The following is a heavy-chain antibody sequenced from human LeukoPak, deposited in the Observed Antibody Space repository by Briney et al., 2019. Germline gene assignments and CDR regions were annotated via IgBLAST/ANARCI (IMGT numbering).Heavy chain of an antibody. V-gene: IGHV4-34*01. CDR3: ARVGSRKWPSRAIRY. Sequence: SETLSLTCAVYGGSFSGYYWSWIRQPPGKGLECIGEINHSGSTNYNSSIKSRATISVDTSKNQFSLKLTSVTAADTAVYYCARVGSRKWPSRAIRYWGQGTLVTVSS. D-gene: IGHD3-10*01. J-gene: IGHJ4*02. CDR2: INHSGST. CDR1: GGSFSGYY.